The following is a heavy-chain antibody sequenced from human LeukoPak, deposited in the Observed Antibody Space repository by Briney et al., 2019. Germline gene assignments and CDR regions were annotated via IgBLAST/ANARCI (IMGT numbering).Heavy chain of an antibody. CDR2: ISGSGGST. CDR3: AKDEAERELRGYFDY. CDR1: GFTLSSYA. D-gene: IGHD1-26*01. V-gene: IGHV3-23*01. J-gene: IGHJ4*02. Sequence: PGGSLRLSCASSGFTLSSYAMSWVRQAPGKGLEWVSAISGSGGSTYYADSVKGRFTISRDNSKNTLYLQMNSLRAEDTAVYYFAKDEAERELRGYFDYWGQGTLVTVSS.